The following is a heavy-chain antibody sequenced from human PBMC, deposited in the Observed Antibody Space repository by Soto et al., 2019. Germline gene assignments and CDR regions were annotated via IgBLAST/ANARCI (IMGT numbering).Heavy chain of an antibody. CDR2: IYDSGST. Sequence: PSETLSLTCTVSGGSISSYYWSWIRQPPGKGLEWIGYIYDSGSTNYNPSLKSRVTISVDTSKNQFSLKLTSVTAADTAVYYCSAPPRYWGQGTLVTVSS. J-gene: IGHJ4*02. CDR1: GGSISSYY. D-gene: IGHD6-25*01. CDR3: SAPPRY. V-gene: IGHV4-59*01.